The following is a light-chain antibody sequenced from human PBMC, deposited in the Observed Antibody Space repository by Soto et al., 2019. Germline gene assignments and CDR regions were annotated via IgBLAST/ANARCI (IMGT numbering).Light chain of an antibody. CDR1: QSVSGY. J-gene: IGKJ1*01. Sequence: DVQMTQSPSSLSASLGDSVTITCRASQSVSGYLNWYQQEPGKAPKLLIYAASSLQSGVPSRFSGRGAGAEFTLTISSLQSEDFAVYYCQQYRSWPRTFGQGTKVDIK. V-gene: IGKV1-39*01. CDR3: QQYRSWPRT. CDR2: AAS.